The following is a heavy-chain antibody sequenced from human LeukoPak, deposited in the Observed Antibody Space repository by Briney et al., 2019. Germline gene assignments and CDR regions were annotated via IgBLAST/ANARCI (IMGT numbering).Heavy chain of an antibody. D-gene: IGHD3-22*01. Sequence: SVKVSSKASGFTFTSSAMQWVRQARGQRLEWIGWIVVGSGNTNYAQKFQERVTITRDMSTSTGYMELSNLRSEDTAVYYCAAVPIYDSSGYYYQNYFDYWGQGTLVTVSS. CDR1: GFTFTSSA. J-gene: IGHJ4*02. CDR3: AAVPIYDSSGYYYQNYFDY. CDR2: IVVGSGNT. V-gene: IGHV1-58*02.